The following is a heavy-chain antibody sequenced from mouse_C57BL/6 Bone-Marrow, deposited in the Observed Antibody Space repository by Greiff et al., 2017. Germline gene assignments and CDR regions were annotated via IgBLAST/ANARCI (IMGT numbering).Heavy chain of an antibody. CDR2: IYPGDGDT. V-gene: IGHV1-82*01. CDR3: ARFRGYYGRYFDV. D-gene: IGHD1-2*01. CDR1: GYAFSSSW. Sequence: QVQLKESGPELVKPGASVKISCKASGYAFSSSWMNWVKQRPGKGLEWIGRIYPGDGDTNYNGKFKGKATLTADQSSSTAYMQLSSLTSEDSAVYFCARFRGYYGRYFDVWGTGTTVTVSS. J-gene: IGHJ1*03.